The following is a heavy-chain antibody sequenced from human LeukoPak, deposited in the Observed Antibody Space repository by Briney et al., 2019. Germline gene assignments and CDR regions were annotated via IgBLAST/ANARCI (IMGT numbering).Heavy chain of an antibody. D-gene: IGHD4-17*01. CDR3: ARGRGVTTPGPASSDFDY. J-gene: IGHJ4*02. CDR1: GGPISSSNW. CDR2: IYHSGST. V-gene: IGHV4-4*02. Sequence: PSETLSLTCAVSGGPISSSNWWSWVRQPPGKGLEWIGEIYHSGSTNYNPSLKSRVTISVDKSKNQFSLKLSSVTAADTAVYYCARGRGVTTPGPASSDFDYWGQGTLVTVSS.